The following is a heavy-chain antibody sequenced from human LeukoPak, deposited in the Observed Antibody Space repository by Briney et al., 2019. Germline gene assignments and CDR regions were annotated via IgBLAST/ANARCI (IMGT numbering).Heavy chain of an antibody. Sequence: GGSLRLSCAASGFTVNSNSMSWVRQATGKGLECVAATYSGDSTYYPDSVKGRFSISRDNSKNTLYLQMSSLRAEDTAIYYCVGRPYYYYGMDVWGQGTTVTVSS. CDR1: GFTVNSNS. V-gene: IGHV3-53*01. CDR2: TYSGDST. CDR3: VGRPYYYYGMDV. J-gene: IGHJ6*02.